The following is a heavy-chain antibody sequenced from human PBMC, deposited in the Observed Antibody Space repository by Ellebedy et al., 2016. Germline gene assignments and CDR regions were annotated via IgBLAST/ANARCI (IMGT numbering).Heavy chain of an antibody. CDR3: ARGNLFDI. CDR2: IYYSGST. Sequence: SETLSLXXTVSIGSISSGGYYWSWIRQHPGKGLEWIGYIYYSGSTYYNPSLKSRVTISIDTSKNQFSLNLTSVTAADTAAYYCARGNLFDIWGQGTIVTVSS. J-gene: IGHJ3*02. CDR1: IGSISSGGYY. V-gene: IGHV4-31*03.